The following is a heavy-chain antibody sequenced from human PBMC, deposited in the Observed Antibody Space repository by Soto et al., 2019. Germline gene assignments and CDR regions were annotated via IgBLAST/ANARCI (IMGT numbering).Heavy chain of an antibody. Sequence: PGGSLRLSCSASGFIFSSYAMSWVRQAPGKWLEWVSAISASGDNAYYADSVKGRFTISRDRSKSPYLQMKSLRAEDTAIYYRAKLFVAGTRGYFDAWGQGXLVTVYS. CDR3: AKLFVAGTRGYFDA. CDR1: GFIFSSYA. D-gene: IGHD6-19*01. CDR2: ISASGDNA. V-gene: IGHV3-23*01. J-gene: IGHJ4*02.